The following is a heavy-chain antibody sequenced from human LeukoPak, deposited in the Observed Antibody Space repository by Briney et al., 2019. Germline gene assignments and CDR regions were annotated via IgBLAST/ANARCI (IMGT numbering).Heavy chain of an antibody. J-gene: IGHJ4*02. Sequence: SSVKVSCKASGGTFSSYTISWVRQAPGQGLEWVGRIISILGIANYAQKFQGRVTITADKSTSTAYMELSSLGSEDTAVYYCARPRITGTCARDYFDYWGQGTLVTVSS. CDR3: ARPRITGTCARDYFDY. V-gene: IGHV1-69*02. CDR2: IISILGIA. D-gene: IGHD1-7*01. CDR1: GGTFSSYT.